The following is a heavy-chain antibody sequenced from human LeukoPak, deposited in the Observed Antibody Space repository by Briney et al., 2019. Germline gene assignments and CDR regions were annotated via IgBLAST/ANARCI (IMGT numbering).Heavy chain of an antibody. CDR2: ISSSGSTK. D-gene: IGHD2/OR15-2a*01. J-gene: IGHJ4*02. CDR3: ARGGLSIMGY. V-gene: IGHV3-48*01. Sequence: GGSLRLSCGASGITFSSYSTNWVRQAPGKGLEWVSYISSSGSTKYYADSVKGRFTISRDNARNSLYLQMNSLRAEDTAVYFCARGGLSIMGYWGQGTLVTVSS. CDR1: GITFSSYS.